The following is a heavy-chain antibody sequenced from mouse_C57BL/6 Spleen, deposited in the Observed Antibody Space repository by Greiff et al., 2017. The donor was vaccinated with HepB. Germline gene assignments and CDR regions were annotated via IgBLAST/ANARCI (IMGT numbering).Heavy chain of an antibody. CDR1: GYAFSSSW. CDR2: IYPGDGDT. J-gene: IGHJ2*01. D-gene: IGHD1-1*01. CDR3: ARWGLLRVFDY. V-gene: IGHV1-82*01. Sequence: QVQLQQSGPELVKPGASVKISCKASGYAFSSSWMNWVKQRPGKGLEWIGRIYPGDGDTNYNGKFKGKATLTADQSSSTAYMQLSSLTSEDSAVYFCARWGLLRVFDYWGQGTTLTVSS.